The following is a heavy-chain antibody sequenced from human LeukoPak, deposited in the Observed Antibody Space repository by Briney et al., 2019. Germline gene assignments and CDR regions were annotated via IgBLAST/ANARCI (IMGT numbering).Heavy chain of an antibody. D-gene: IGHD6-13*01. CDR2: INPNSGGT. J-gene: IGHJ4*02. CDR1: GYIFTDYY. V-gene: IGHV1-2*06. CDR3: ARDPTVAAAGRSNDY. Sequence: ASVKVSCKASGYIFTDYYMHWVRQAPGQGLEWMGRINPNSGGTNYAQKFQGRVTMTRDTSISTAYMELSRLRSDDTAVYYCARDPTVAAAGRSNDYWGQGTLVTVSS.